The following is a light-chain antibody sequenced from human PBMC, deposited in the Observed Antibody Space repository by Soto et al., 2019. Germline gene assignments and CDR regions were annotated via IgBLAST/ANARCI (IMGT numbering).Light chain of an antibody. CDR2: LNSDGSH. V-gene: IGLV4-69*01. CDR1: SGHNSYA. J-gene: IGLJ3*02. Sequence: QLVLTQPPSASASLGASVKLTCTLSSGHNSYAIAWHQQQPEKGTRYLMKLNSDGSHSKGDGIPDRFSGSSSGAERYLTISSLQSEDEADYYCQTWSTDIRVFGGETKLTVL. CDR3: QTWSTDIRV.